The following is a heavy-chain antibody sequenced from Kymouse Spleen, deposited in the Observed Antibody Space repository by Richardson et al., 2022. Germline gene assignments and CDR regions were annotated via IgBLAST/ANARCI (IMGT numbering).Heavy chain of an antibody. D-gene: IGHD6-6*01. J-gene: IGHJ4*02. CDR1: GFTFSNAW. CDR2: IKSKTDGGTT. CDR3: TTNRAYSSSSRFDY. V-gene: IGHV3-15*01. Sequence: EVQLVESGGGLVKPGGSLRLSCAASGFTFSNAWMSWVRQAPGKGLEWVGRIKSKTDGGTTDYAAPVKGRFTISRDDSKNTLYLQMNSLKTEDTAVYYCTTNRAYSSSSRFDYWGQGTLVTVSS.